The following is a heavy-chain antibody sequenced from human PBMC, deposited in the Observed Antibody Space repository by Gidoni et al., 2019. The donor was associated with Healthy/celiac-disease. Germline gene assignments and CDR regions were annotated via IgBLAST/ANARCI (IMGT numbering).Heavy chain of an antibody. J-gene: IGHJ3*02. CDR1: GFSFGSYG. D-gene: IGHD3-10*01. CDR3: ARDPYPYYYGSGSYYKGAFDI. CDR2: RWYDVSNK. V-gene: IGHV3-33*01. Sequence: QVQLVEPGGGVVPHGRSLRLTSAGSGFSFGSYGMPWVRQAPGKGLDWVSFRWYDVSNKYYADSVKGRFPISRDNSKNPLYLQINSLRAEDTAVYYCARDPYPYYYGSGSYYKGAFDIWGQGTMVTVSS.